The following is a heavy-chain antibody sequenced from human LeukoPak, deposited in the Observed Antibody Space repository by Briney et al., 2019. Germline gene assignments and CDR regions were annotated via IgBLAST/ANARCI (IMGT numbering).Heavy chain of an antibody. CDR2: INPSGGST. D-gene: IGHD2-8*01. CDR1: GYTFTSYY. J-gene: IGHJ4*02. CDR3: ARDLHPIGYCTNGVCPWYFDY. V-gene: IGHV1-46*01. Sequence: ASVKVSCKASGYTFTSYYMHWVRQAPGQGLEWMGIINPSGGSTSYAQKFQGRVTMTRDTSTSTGYMELSSLRSEDTAVYYCARDLHPIGYCTNGVCPWYFDYWGQGTLVTVSS.